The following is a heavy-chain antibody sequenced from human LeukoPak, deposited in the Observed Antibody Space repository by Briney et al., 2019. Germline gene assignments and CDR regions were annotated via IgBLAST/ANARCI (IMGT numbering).Heavy chain of an antibody. CDR2: ISAYNGNT. CDR1: GYTFTSYG. J-gene: IGHJ5*02. Sequence: ASVKVSCKASGYTFTSYGINWVRQAPGQALEWIGWISAYNGNTNYAQKLQGRVTMTTDTSTSTAYMELRSLRSDDTAVYYCARNTGYCSSTSCYDWFDPWGQGTLVTVSS. D-gene: IGHD2-2*01. CDR3: ARNTGYCSSTSCYDWFDP. V-gene: IGHV1-18*01.